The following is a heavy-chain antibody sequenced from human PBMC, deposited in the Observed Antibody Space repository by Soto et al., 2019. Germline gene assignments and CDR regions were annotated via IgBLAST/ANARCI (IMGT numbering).Heavy chain of an antibody. Sequence: QVQLVKSGAEVKTPGASVRVSCEASGYTFIRYNIAWVRQAPGQGLEWMGWISLQSGNTNYAQQRQGRVTITKDTSTNTAYIELGSLRYDDTAVYYCVRDEVGESGGYFQYWGQGTLVTVSS. CDR1: GYTFIRYN. V-gene: IGHV1-18*01. CDR2: ISLQSGNT. J-gene: IGHJ1*01. D-gene: IGHD1-26*01. CDR3: VRDEVGESGGYFQY.